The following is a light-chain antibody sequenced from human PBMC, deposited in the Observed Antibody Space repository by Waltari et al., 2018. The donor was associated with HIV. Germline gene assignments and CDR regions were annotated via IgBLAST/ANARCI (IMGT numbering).Light chain of an antibody. CDR1: SSDVGGYNY. Sequence: QSALTQPRSVSGSPGQSVTISCTGTSSDVGGYNYVSWYQQHPGKAPKLIIYDVSKRPAGVPDRFSGSKSGNTASLTISGRQAEDEADDYCCSYAGSYRGVFGGGTKLTVL. V-gene: IGLV2-11*01. J-gene: IGLJ2*01. CDR2: DVS. CDR3: CSYAGSYRGV.